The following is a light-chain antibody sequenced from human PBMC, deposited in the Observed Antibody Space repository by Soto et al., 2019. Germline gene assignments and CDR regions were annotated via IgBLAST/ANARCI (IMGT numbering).Light chain of an antibody. CDR3: SSYRGSNIFVV. J-gene: IGLJ2*01. V-gene: IGLV2-8*01. Sequence: QSVLTQPASVSGSPGQSITVSCTGTSSDIGGYNYVSWYQHHPGKAPQLIIYEVNLRPSGVPDRFSGSKSGNTASLTVSGLQAEDEADYYCSSYRGSNIFVVFGGGTKLTVL. CDR1: SSDIGGYNY. CDR2: EVN.